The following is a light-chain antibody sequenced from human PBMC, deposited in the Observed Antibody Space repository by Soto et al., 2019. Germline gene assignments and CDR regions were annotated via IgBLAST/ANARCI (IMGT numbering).Light chain of an antibody. Sequence: DIQMTQSPSTLSASVGDRVIITFRASQSIDSWLAWYQQKTGKAPKLLIYAASTLESGVPSRFSATVSGTEFSLTITSLQPEDFATYYCQQLFDSPIAFGQGTRLEIK. CDR2: AAS. CDR1: QSIDSW. V-gene: IGKV1-5*01. CDR3: QQLFDSPIA. J-gene: IGKJ5*01.